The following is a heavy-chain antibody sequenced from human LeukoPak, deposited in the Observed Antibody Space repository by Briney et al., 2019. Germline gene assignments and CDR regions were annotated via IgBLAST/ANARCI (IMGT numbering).Heavy chain of an antibody. V-gene: IGHV3-23*01. D-gene: IGHD4-17*01. Sequence: GGSLRLSRAASGFTFSSCPMSWVRQAPGKGLEWVSAISGSGGSTYYADSVKGRFTISRDNSKNTLYLQMNSLRAEDTAVYYCAKDVTAVTTDAFDIWGQGTMVTVSS. J-gene: IGHJ3*02. CDR3: AKDVTAVTTDAFDI. CDR2: ISGSGGST. CDR1: GFTFSSCP.